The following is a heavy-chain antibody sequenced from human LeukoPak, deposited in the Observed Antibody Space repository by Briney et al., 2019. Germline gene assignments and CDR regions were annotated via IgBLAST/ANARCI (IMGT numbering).Heavy chain of an antibody. CDR1: GFTFSSYA. CDR2: ISGSGGST. CDR3: AKPYSGTILTGWFDP. Sequence: GGSLRLPCAASGFTFSSYAMTWVRQALGKGLEWVSIISGSGGSTSYADSVKGRFTISRDNSKNTLYLQMNSLRAEDTALYYCAKPYSGTILTGWFDPWGQGTLVTVSS. V-gene: IGHV3-23*01. J-gene: IGHJ5*02. D-gene: IGHD3-9*01.